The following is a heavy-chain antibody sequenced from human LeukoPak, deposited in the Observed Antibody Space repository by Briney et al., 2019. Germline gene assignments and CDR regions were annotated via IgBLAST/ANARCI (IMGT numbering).Heavy chain of an antibody. J-gene: IGHJ4*02. D-gene: IGHD7-27*01. CDR3: ATGDHSFDN. CDR2: YASGTT. V-gene: IGHV4-4*07. Sequence: SENLSLTCSVSGASLTIYYWNWIRQPAGKGLEWIGRYASGTTTHNPSLKSQFTMSVDTSKKQVSLKLTSVTAADTAVYYCATGDHSFDNWGQGTLVTVTP. CDR1: GASLTIYY.